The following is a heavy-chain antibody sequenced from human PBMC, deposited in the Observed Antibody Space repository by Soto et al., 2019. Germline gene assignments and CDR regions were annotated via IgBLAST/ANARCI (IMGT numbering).Heavy chain of an antibody. D-gene: IGHD2-2*01. J-gene: IGHJ4*02. CDR2: IYYSGST. CDR3: ARAVLPATAPFDY. V-gene: IGHV4-59*01. CDR1: GGSISSYY. Sequence: QVQLQESGPRLVKPSKTLSLTCIVSGGSISSYYWSWIRQPPGKGLEWIGYIYYSGSTNYNPSLKSRVTISVDTSKNQFSLKLSSVTAADTAVYYCARAVLPATAPFDYWGQGTLVTVSS.